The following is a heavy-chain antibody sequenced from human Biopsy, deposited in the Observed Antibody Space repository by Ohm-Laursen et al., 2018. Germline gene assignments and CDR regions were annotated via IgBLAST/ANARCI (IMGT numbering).Heavy chain of an antibody. D-gene: IGHD3-16*01. Sequence: SLRLSCSAPGFIFSDYYMSWIRQAPGKGLEWVSNINSVGTIYYADSVRGRFTISRDNAKNSLYLQMNSLRVEDTAVYYCARSVGIMAASIDYWGQGTLVTVSS. CDR3: ARSVGIMAASIDY. CDR2: INSVGTI. CDR1: GFIFSDYY. V-gene: IGHV3-11*01. J-gene: IGHJ4*02.